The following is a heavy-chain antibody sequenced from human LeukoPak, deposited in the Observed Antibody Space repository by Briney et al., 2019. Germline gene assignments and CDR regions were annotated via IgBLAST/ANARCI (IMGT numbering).Heavy chain of an antibody. J-gene: IGHJ3*02. CDR1: GFTFSSYS. Sequence: GGSLRLSCAASGFTFSSYSMNWVRQAPGKGLEWVSSISSSGSYIYYSGSVKGRFTISRDNAKNSLYLQMNSLRAEDTAVYYCARDLRGYAFDIWGQGTMVTVSS. D-gene: IGHD4-23*01. V-gene: IGHV3-21*01. CDR2: ISSSGSYI. CDR3: ARDLRGYAFDI.